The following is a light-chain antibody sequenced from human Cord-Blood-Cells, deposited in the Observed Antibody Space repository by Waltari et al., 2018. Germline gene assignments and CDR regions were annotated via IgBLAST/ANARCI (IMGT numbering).Light chain of an antibody. CDR1: SSDVGGYNS. Sequence: QSALTQPRSVSGSPGQSVTISCTGTSSDVGGYNSVSWYQQHPGKAPKRMIYDVSKRPSGVPDRFFGSKSGNTASLTISGLQAEDEADYYCCSYAGSYTHVVFGGGTKLTVL. J-gene: IGLJ2*01. CDR3: CSYAGSYTHVV. V-gene: IGLV2-11*01. CDR2: DVS.